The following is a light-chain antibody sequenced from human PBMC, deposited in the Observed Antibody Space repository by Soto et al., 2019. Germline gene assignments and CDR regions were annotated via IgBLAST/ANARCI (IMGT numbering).Light chain of an antibody. Sequence: QSVLTQPPSVSGSPGQSVTISCTGTSTDFVSYNRVSWYRQPPGTAPKLIISEASNRPSGVPDRFSGSKSGNTASLTISGLPAADEADYYCSSYPSENTYVFGTGTKV. J-gene: IGLJ1*01. CDR3: SSYPSENTYV. CDR2: EAS. V-gene: IGLV2-18*02. CDR1: STDFVSYNR.